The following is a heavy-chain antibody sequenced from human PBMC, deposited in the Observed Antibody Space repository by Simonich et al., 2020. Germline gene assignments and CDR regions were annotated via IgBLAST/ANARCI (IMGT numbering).Heavy chain of an antibody. J-gene: IGHJ6*03. CDR3: ARDRAARYYYYYYMDV. D-gene: IGHD6-6*01. CDR2: INTNSGGT. CDR1: GYTFTGYY. Sequence: QVQLVQSGAEVKKPGASVKVSCKASGYTFTGYYMHWVRQAPGQGLEWMEWINTNSGGTNNAQKFQGRGTMTRDTSISTAYMERSRLRSDDTAVYYCARDRAARYYYYYYMDVWGKGTTVTVSS. V-gene: IGHV1-2*02.